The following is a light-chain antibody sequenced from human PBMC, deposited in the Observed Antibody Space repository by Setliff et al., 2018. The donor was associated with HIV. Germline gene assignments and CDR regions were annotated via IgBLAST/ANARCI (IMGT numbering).Light chain of an antibody. J-gene: IGLJ1*01. Sequence: ALTQPRSVSGSPGQSVTLSCTGSSSDVGAYNYVSWYQHYPGKAPKLIIYDVSKRPSGVPDRFSGSKSGDTASLTISGLQSEDEADYYCCSYAGTYTYIFGSGTKVTVL. V-gene: IGLV2-11*01. CDR2: DVS. CDR3: CSYAGTYTYI. CDR1: SSDVGAYNY.